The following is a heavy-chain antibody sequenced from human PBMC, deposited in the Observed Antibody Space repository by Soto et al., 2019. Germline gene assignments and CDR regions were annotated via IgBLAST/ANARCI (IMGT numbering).Heavy chain of an antibody. Sequence: QVHLIQSGAEVKKPGSSVKVSCKASGSTFSSYTFTWVRQAPGQGLEWLGRISPTIGITDIAQKFQGRVTITADKSTTTVYMELSSLTSEDTALYYCARDISDHTYYGHEQLLDSWGQGTLVTVSS. D-gene: IGHD3-10*01. CDR1: GSTFSSYT. V-gene: IGHV1-69*08. J-gene: IGHJ4*02. CDR3: ARDISDHTYYGHEQLLDS. CDR2: ISPTIGIT.